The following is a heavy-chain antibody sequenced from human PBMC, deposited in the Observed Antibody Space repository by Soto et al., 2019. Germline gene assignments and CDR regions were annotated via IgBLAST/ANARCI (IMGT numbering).Heavy chain of an antibody. Sequence: PSETLSLTCTVSGGSISSSSYYWGWIRQPPGKGLEWIGSIYYSGSTNYNPSLKSRVTKSRVTISVDTSKKQFYLNLSSVTAADTAVYYCARAVAGTQTLDYWGQGTQVTVSS. J-gene: IGHJ4*02. CDR2: IYYSGST. V-gene: IGHV4-39*07. CDR3: ARAVAGTQTLDY. CDR1: GGSISSSSYY. D-gene: IGHD6-19*01.